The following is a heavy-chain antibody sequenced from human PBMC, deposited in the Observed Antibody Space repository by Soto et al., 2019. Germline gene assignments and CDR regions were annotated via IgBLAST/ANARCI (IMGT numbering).Heavy chain of an antibody. CDR2: ISSFSNYM. Sequence: GGSLRLSCAVSGFTFNSYSMNWVRQAPGKGLEWVSSISSFSNYMYYTDSVKGRFTISRDNAKNSLYLQMNSLRVEDTAVYYCARDGVYYDSSGHEDWGQGTMVTVSS. CDR1: GFTFNSYS. CDR3: ARDGVYYDSSGHED. V-gene: IGHV3-21*04. J-gene: IGHJ4*02. D-gene: IGHD3-22*01.